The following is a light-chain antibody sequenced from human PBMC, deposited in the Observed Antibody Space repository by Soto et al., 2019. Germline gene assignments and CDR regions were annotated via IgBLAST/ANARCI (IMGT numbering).Light chain of an antibody. CDR1: QSVSSY. CDR3: QQRSNWPMYT. V-gene: IGKV3-11*01. J-gene: IGKJ2*01. Sequence: EIVLTQSPATLSLSPGERATLSCRASQSVSSYLAWYQQKPGQAPRLPIYDASTRATGIPDRFSGSGSGTDFTLTISSLEPEDFAVYYCQQRSNWPMYTVGQGTKLEIK. CDR2: DAS.